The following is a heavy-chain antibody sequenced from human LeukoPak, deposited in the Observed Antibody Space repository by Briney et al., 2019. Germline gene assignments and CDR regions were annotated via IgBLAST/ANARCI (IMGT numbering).Heavy chain of an antibody. J-gene: IGHJ3*02. Sequence: GASVKVSCKASGYTFTGYYMHWVRQAPGQGLEWMGWINPNSGGTNYAQKFQGRVTMTRDTSISTAYMELSRLRSDDTAVYYCARDTPYNWNLMGGAFDIWGQGTMVTVSS. D-gene: IGHD1-20*01. V-gene: IGHV1-2*02. CDR2: INPNSGGT. CDR3: ARDTPYNWNLMGGAFDI. CDR1: GYTFTGYY.